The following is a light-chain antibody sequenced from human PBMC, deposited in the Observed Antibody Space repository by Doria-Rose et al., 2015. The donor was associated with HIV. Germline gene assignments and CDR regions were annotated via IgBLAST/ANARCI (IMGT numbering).Light chain of an antibody. V-gene: IGKV1-5*03. J-gene: IGKJ1*01. CDR1: QSISTW. Sequence: DIQMTQSPSTQSASVGDRVTITCRASQSISTWLAWYQQIPGKAPKLLIYEASSLGSGVPSRFSGSGSGTEFTLTINSLQPDDFATYYCQQYNSYWTFGQGTKVEIK. CDR3: QQYNSYWT. CDR2: EAS.